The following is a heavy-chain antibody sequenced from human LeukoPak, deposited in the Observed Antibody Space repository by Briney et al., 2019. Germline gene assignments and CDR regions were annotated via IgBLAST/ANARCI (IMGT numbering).Heavy chain of an antibody. Sequence: GGSLRLSCAASGFSFSTYTMSWVRQAPGKGLEWVSGITGDGGRTVYADSVKGRFTISRDNSKNTVWLQMNSLRAEDMAVYYCAKDYDSSGWAAFDIWGQGTMVTVSS. J-gene: IGHJ3*02. D-gene: IGHD3-22*01. CDR3: AKDYDSSGWAAFDI. V-gene: IGHV3-23*01. CDR2: ITGDGGRT. CDR1: GFSFSTYT.